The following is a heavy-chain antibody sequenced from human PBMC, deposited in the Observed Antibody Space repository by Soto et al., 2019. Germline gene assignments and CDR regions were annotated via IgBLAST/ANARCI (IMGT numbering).Heavy chain of an antibody. Sequence: HPGGSLRLSCAASGFTFSDYYMSWIRQAPGKGLEWVSSISGSGGNTYYADSVKGRFTISRDNSKNTLYLQMNSLRAEDTAVYYCAKVLGRAAATRGYYYGMDVWGQGTTVTVSS. CDR3: AKVLGRAAATRGYYYGMDV. V-gene: IGHV3-23*01. CDR2: ISGSGGNT. D-gene: IGHD6-25*01. CDR1: GFTFSDYY. J-gene: IGHJ6*02.